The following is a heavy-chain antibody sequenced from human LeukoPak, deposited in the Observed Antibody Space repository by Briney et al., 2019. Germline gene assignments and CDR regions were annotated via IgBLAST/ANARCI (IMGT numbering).Heavy chain of an antibody. D-gene: IGHD3/OR15-3a*01. CDR3: ARDLVCTVNCKDS. V-gene: IGHV1-69*04. J-gene: IGHJ5*01. Sequence: ASVKVSCKASGGTFSNDAISWVRQAPGQGLEWMGRVIPTLGIALYAQRFKGRVTITADKSTSTAYMELSSLTFEDTAVYFCARDLVCTVNCKDSWGQGTLVTVSS. CDR1: GGTFSNDA. CDR2: VIPTLGIA.